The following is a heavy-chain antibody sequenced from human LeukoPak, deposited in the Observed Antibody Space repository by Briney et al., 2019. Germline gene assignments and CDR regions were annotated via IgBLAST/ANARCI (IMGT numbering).Heavy chain of an antibody. CDR3: ARSGEYYDFWSGNYPDY. CDR2: IYPGDSDI. J-gene: IGHJ4*02. D-gene: IGHD3-3*01. CDR1: GYSFTNWW. Sequence: GESLKISCRSSGYSFTNWWIGWVRQMPGNGLEWIGIIYPGDSDIRYSPSFQGQVTISADKSISTAYLQWSSLKASDTAMYYCARSGEYYDFWSGNYPDYWGQGTLVTVSS. V-gene: IGHV5-51*01.